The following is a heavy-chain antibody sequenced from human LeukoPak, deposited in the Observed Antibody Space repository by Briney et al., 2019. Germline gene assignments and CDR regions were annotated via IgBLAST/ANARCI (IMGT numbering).Heavy chain of an antibody. J-gene: IGHJ4*02. V-gene: IGHV3-15*01. CDR2: IKTKTADGTT. D-gene: IGHD2-8*01. Sequence: GGSLRLSCAASGFTFSNAWMSWVRHAPGKGLEWVGRIKTKTADGTTVYAAPVKGRFTISRDDSQNTLYLQMNSLQTEDTAVYYCTTDASPYCTNGKCYSGGNFDYWGQGTLVTVSS. CDR1: GFTFSNAW. CDR3: TTDASPYCTNGKCYSGGNFDY.